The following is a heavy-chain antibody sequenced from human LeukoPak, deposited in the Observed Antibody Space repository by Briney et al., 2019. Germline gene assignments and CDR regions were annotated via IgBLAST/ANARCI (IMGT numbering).Heavy chain of an antibody. V-gene: IGHV4-4*07. CDR1: GGSISTYY. D-gene: IGHD3-10*01. J-gene: IGHJ4*02. Sequence: SETLSLTCTVSGGSISTYYWSWIRQPAGKGLEWIGRIHTSGSTNYNPSLKSRVTMSVDTSKNQFSLKLSSVTAADTAVYYCARENYYCGSGGVDYWGQGTLVTVSS. CDR3: ARENYYCGSGGVDY. CDR2: IHTSGST.